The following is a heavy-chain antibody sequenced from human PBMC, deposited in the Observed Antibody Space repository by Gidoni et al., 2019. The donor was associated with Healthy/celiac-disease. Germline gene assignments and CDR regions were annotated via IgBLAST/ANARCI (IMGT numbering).Heavy chain of an antibody. CDR2: IWYDGSNK. CDR1: GFPFSSYG. V-gene: IGHV3-33*01. D-gene: IGHD2-2*01. J-gene: IGHJ4*02. Sequence: QVQLLESGGGVVQPGRSLRLSCAASGFPFSSYGMHWVRQAPGTGLEWVAVIWYDGSNKYYADSVKGRFTISRDNSKNTLYLQMNSLRAEDTAVYYCARDRVVVPAGGGYYFDYWGQGTLVTVSS. CDR3: ARDRVVVPAGGGYYFDY.